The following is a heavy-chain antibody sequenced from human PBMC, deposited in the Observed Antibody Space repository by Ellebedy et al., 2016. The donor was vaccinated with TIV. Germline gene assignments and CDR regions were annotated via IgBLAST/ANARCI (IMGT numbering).Heavy chain of an antibody. CDR1: GFTFSSYA. Sequence: GESLKISXAASGFTFSSYAMSWVRQAPGKGLEWVAVISYDGSNKYYADSVKGRFTISRDNSKNTLYLQMNSLRAEDTAVYYCARDGGGSYYDMVYWGQGTLVTVSS. D-gene: IGHD1-26*01. V-gene: IGHV3-30-3*01. J-gene: IGHJ4*02. CDR2: ISYDGSNK. CDR3: ARDGGGSYYDMVY.